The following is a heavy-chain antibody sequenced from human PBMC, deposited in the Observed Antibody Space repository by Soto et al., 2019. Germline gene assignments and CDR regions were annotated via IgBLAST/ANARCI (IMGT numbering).Heavy chain of an antibody. J-gene: IGHJ4*02. CDR2: IIPLFGTP. CDR3: ARDRDDYGSGNYYNRIDF. V-gene: IGHV1-69*01. D-gene: IGHD3-10*01. CDR1: GGIFSTYA. Sequence: QVQLVQSGAEVKKPGSSVKVSCKASGGIFSTYAISWLRQAPGQGLEWMGGIIPLFGTPIYAQRFQGRVTITADESTSTAYMELSSLRSEDTAVYYCARDRDDYGSGNYYNRIDFWGQGTLVTVSS.